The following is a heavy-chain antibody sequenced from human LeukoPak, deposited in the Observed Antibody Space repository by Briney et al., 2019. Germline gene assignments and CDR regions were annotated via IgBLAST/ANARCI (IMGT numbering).Heavy chain of an antibody. D-gene: IGHD4-23*01. Sequence: GESLKISCKGSGYRFITYWIGWVRQMPGKGLEWMGIIYPGDSDTRYSPSFQGQVTISADKSISTAYLQWSSLKASDTAMYYCARHLFEYNDYGGNVPGGYWGQGTLVTISS. CDR1: GYRFITYW. J-gene: IGHJ4*02. CDR2: IYPGDSDT. CDR3: ARHLFEYNDYGGNVPGGY. V-gene: IGHV5-51*01.